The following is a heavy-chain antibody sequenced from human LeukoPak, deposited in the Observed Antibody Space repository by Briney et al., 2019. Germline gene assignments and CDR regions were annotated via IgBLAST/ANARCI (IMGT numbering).Heavy chain of an antibody. Sequence: EASVTVSCKASGGTFSSYAISWVRQAPGQGLEWMGRIIPILGIANYAQKFQGRVTITADKSTSTACMELSSLRSEDTAVYYCARDALTMVRGQDYFDYWGQGTLVTVSS. CDR2: IIPILGIA. V-gene: IGHV1-69*04. J-gene: IGHJ4*02. CDR3: ARDALTMVRGQDYFDY. D-gene: IGHD3-10*01. CDR1: GGTFSSYA.